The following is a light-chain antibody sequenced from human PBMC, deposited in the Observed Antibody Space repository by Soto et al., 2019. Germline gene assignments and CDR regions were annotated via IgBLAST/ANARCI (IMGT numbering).Light chain of an antibody. CDR1: QTVSRSY. CDR3: QQYGSSPIT. Sequence: EILLAQSPGTLSLSPGERATLSCRASQTVSRSYLAWYQQKLGQAPRLLIYGASSRATGIPDRVSGSGSGTDFTLTISRLEPEDFAVYYCQQYGSSPITFGQGTRLEIK. V-gene: IGKV3-20*01. J-gene: IGKJ5*01. CDR2: GAS.